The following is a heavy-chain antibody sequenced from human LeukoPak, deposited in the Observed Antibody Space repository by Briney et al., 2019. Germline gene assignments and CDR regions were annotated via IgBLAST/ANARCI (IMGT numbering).Heavy chain of an antibody. CDR2: ISGSGGST. CDR1: GFTFSSYA. Sequence: GGSLRLSCAASGFTFSSYAMSWVRQAPGKGLEWVSAISGSGGSTYYADSVKGRFTISRDNSKNTLYLQMNSLRAEDTAVYYCAKDLRHYGDYGLLDYWGQGTLVTVSS. CDR3: AKDLRHYGDYGLLDY. V-gene: IGHV3-23*01. J-gene: IGHJ4*02. D-gene: IGHD4-17*01.